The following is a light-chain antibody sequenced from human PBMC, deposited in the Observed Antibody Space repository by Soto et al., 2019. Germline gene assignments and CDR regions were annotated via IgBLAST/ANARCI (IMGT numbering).Light chain of an antibody. CDR3: CSYASSSTFWV. CDR1: SSDVGSYNL. CDR2: EGS. J-gene: IGLJ3*02. Sequence: QSALTQPASVSGSPGHSITISCTGTSSDVGSYNLVSWYQQHPGKAPKLMIYEGSKRPSGVSNRFSGSKSGNTASLTISGLQAEDEADYYCCSYASSSTFWVFGGGTKLTVL. V-gene: IGLV2-23*03.